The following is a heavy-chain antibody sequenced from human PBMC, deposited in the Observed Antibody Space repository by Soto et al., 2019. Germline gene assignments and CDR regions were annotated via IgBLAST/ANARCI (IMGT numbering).Heavy chain of an antibody. V-gene: IGHV4-59*01. Sequence: QVHLQESGPGLVKPAETLSLTCTVSGGSISPYYWSWIRQTPGKGLEWIAYIYFSGSTNYSPSLTSRVTIAVDTSKNQVSLEFNSVTAANTAVYSCAGGIAPIQLDYRGQGALVAVSS. CDR1: GGSISPYY. J-gene: IGHJ4*02. CDR2: IYFSGST. D-gene: IGHD6-13*01. CDR3: AGGIAPIQLDY.